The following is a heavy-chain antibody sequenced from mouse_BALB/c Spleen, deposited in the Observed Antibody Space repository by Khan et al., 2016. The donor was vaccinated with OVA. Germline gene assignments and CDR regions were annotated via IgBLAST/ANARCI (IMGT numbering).Heavy chain of an antibody. D-gene: IGHD2-14*01. CDR2: IIYTGYT. V-gene: IGHV3-8*02. Sequence: MQLEESGPSLVKPSQTLSLTCSVTGDSITSGYWNWIRKFPGNKLEYMGYIIYTGYTYYNPSLKSRISITRHTSKNQYYLHFNSVTDEDTATYYCARSTYRYAFGYWGQGTLVTVSA. CDR1: GDSITSGY. J-gene: IGHJ3*02. CDR3: ARSTYRYAFGY.